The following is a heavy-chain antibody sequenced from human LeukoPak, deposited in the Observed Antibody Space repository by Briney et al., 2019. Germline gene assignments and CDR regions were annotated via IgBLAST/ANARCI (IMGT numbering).Heavy chain of an antibody. CDR2: ISFSGSTI. J-gene: IGHJ3*02. CDR3: AKVVSGYYPYDAFDI. CDR1: GFTVSDYY. D-gene: IGHD3-22*01. V-gene: IGHV3-11*01. Sequence: GGSLRLSCAASGFTVSDYYMTWIRQAPGKGLDWVSYISFSGSTIYYADSVKGRFTISRDNSKNTLYLQMNSLRAEDTAVYYCAKVVSGYYPYDAFDIWGQGTMVTVSS.